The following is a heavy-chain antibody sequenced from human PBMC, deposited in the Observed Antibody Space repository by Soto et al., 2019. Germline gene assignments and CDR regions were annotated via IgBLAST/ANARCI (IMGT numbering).Heavy chain of an antibody. J-gene: IGHJ4*02. CDR2: MNPNSGNT. V-gene: IGHV1-8*01. CDR1: GYTFTSYD. CDR3: ARSTNDYGERH. Sequence: QVQLVQSGAEVKKPGASVKVSCEASGYTFTSYDINWVRQATGQGLEWMGWMNPNSGNTGYAQRFQGSVTMTRNTTRSTAYMELSSLRSEDTAVYYCARSTNDYGERHWGQGTLVTVSS. D-gene: IGHD4-17*01.